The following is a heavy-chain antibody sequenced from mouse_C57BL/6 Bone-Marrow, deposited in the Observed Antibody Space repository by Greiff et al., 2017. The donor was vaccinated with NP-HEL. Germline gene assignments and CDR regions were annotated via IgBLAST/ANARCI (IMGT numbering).Heavy chain of an antibody. CDR2: IDPSDSYT. Sequence: VQLQQPGAELVRPGTSVKLSCKASGYTFTSYWMHWVKQRPGQGLEWIGVIDPSDSYTNYNQKFKGKATLTVDTSSSTAYMQLSSLTSEDSAVYYYARKMFDYWGQGTPLTVSS. V-gene: IGHV1-59*01. J-gene: IGHJ2*01. CDR3: ARKMFDY. CDR1: GYTFTSYW.